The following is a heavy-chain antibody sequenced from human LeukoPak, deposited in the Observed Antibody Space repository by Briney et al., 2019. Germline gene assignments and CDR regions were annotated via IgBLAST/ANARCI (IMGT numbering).Heavy chain of an antibody. CDR1: GFSVSNYY. V-gene: IGHV3-66*03. D-gene: IGHD4-17*01. J-gene: IGHJ5*02. CDR3: ARDRAVTQDWVEFDP. Sequence: GGSLRLSCAGPGFSVSNYYMSWVRQAPGKGLEWVSLIRDSGETFYADSVKGRFTISIDNSKNTMYLQMTRLRVEDTAVYFCARDRAVTQDWVEFDPWGQGTLVTVSS. CDR2: IRDSGET.